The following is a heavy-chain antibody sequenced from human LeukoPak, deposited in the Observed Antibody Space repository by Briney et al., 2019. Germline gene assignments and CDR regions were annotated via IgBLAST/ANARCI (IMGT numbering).Heavy chain of an antibody. CDR2: IHNSAIT. V-gene: IGHV4-59*01. CDR3: ARAPVAVDHFDY. CDR1: GASISDYY. J-gene: IGHJ4*02. Sequence: SETLSLTCSVSGASISDYYWSWIRRPPGQGLEWIGFIHNSAITNYNPSLKSRVTISVDKSKNQSSLKLTSVTAADTAVYYCARAPVAVDHFDYWGQGTLVTVSS. D-gene: IGHD6-19*01.